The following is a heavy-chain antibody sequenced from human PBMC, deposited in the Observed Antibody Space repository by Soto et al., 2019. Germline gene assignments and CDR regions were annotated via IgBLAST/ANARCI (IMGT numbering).Heavy chain of an antibody. J-gene: IGHJ6*02. CDR2: ISYDVSNK. D-gene: IGHD3-3*01. Sequence: GGSLRLSCAASGFTFSSYAMHWVRQAPGKGLEWVAVISYDVSNKYYADSVKGRFTISRDNSKNTLYLQMNSLRAEDTAVYYCASGRSPEYYDFWTGHYYHYGMDVWGQGTRVTVSS. CDR1: GFTFSSYA. CDR3: ASGRSPEYYDFWTGHYYHYGMDV. V-gene: IGHV3-30-3*01.